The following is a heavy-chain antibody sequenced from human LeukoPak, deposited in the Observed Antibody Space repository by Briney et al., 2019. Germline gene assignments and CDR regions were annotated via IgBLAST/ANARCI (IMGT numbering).Heavy chain of an antibody. J-gene: IGHJ6*03. Sequence: GGSLRLSCAASGFTFSSYAMSWVRQAPGKGLEWVSAISGSGGSTYYADSVKGRFTISRDNSKNTLYLQMNSLRAEDTAVYYCAKDINFGVVIPGYYYMDVWGKGTTVTVSS. V-gene: IGHV3-23*01. CDR2: ISGSGGST. CDR3: AKDINFGVVIPGYYYMDV. D-gene: IGHD3-3*01. CDR1: GFTFSSYA.